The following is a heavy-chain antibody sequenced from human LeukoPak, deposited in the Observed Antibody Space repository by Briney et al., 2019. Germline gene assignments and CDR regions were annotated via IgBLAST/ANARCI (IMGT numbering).Heavy chain of an antibody. D-gene: IGHD3-16*01. CDR2: ISGSDGST. Sequence: GGSLRLSCAASGFTFSSYAMSWVRQAPGKGLEWVSAISGSDGSTYYADSVKGRFTISRDNSKNTLYLQMNSLRAEDTAVYYCAKTGWGYRDAFDIWGQGTMVTVSS. J-gene: IGHJ3*02. V-gene: IGHV3-23*01. CDR1: GFTFSSYA. CDR3: AKTGWGYRDAFDI.